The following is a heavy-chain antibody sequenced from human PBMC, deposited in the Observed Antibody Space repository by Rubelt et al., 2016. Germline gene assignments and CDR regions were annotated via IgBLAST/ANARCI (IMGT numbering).Heavy chain of an antibody. V-gene: IGHV1-46*01. CDR3: ARSPRYDFEDNWFDP. CDR1: GYTFTSYY. Sequence: QVQLVQSGAEVKKPGASVKVSCKASGYTFTSYYMHWVRQAPGQGLEWMGLINPSGGSTSYAQKFQGRVTMTRDTYTSTVYMELSSLRSEDTAVYYCARSPRYDFEDNWFDPWGQGTLVTVSS. D-gene: IGHD3-3*01. CDR2: INPSGGST. J-gene: IGHJ5*02.